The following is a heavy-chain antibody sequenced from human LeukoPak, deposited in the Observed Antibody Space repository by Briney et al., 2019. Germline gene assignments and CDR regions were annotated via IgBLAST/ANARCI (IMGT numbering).Heavy chain of an antibody. J-gene: IGHJ4*02. CDR1: GFTVSSNY. CDR2: IYSGGST. D-gene: IGHD5-24*01. CDR3: WDSH. V-gene: IGHV3-53*01. Sequence: GGSLRLSCAASGFTVSSNYMSWVRQAPGKGLEWVSVIYSGGSTYYADSVKGRFTISRDNSKNTLYLQMSSLRADYCARDLNWDSHWGQGTLVTVSS.